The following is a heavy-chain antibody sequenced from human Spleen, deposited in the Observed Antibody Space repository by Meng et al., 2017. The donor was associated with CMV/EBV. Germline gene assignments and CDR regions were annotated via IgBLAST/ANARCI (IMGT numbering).Heavy chain of an antibody. V-gene: IGHV1-18*04. CDR1: GYTFTGYF. CDR3: ARKWGSPREKDSSGIDY. J-gene: IGHJ4*02. CDR2: ISAYNGNT. Sequence: ASVKVSCKASGYTFTGYFIHWVRQAPGQGLEWMGWISAYNGNTNYAQKLQGRVTMTTDTSTSTAYMELRSLRSDDTAVYYCARKWGSPREKDSSGIDYWGQGTLVTVSS. D-gene: IGHD6-19*01.